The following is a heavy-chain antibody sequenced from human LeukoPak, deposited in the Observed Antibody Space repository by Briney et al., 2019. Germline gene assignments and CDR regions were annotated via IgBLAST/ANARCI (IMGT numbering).Heavy chain of an antibody. J-gene: IGHJ4*02. V-gene: IGHV1-69*13. CDR2: IIPIFGTA. CDR1: GGTFSSYA. Sequence: ASVKVSCKASGGTFSSYAISWVRQAPGQGLEWMGGIIPIFGTANYAQKFQGRVTITADESTSTAYMELSSLRPEDTAVYYCAREGASYYDSCGSLDYWGQGTLVTVSS. CDR3: AREGASYYDSCGSLDY. D-gene: IGHD3-22*01.